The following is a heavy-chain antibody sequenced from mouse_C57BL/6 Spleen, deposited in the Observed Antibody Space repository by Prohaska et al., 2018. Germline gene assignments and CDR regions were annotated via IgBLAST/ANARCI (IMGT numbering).Heavy chain of an antibody. Sequence: QVQLQQPGAELVRPGTSVKLSRKASGYTFTSYWMHWVKQRPGQGLEWIGVIYPSDSYTNYNQKFKGKATLTVDTSSSTAYMQLSSLTSEDSAVYYCARSHYGSSYLDYWGQGTTLTVSS. V-gene: IGHV1-59*01. CDR3: ARSHYGSSYLDY. J-gene: IGHJ2*01. D-gene: IGHD1-1*01. CDR1: GYTFTSYW. CDR2: IYPSDSYT.